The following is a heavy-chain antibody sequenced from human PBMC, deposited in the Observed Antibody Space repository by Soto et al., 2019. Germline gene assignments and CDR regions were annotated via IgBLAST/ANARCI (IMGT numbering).Heavy chain of an antibody. J-gene: IGHJ3*02. Sequence: SETLSLTCTVSGGSISSGGYYWSWIRQHPGKGLEWIGYIYHSGSTYYNPSLKSRVTISVDTSKNQFSLKLSSVTAADTAVYYCARENHKNAFDIWGQGTMVTVSS. V-gene: IGHV4-31*03. CDR2: IYHSGST. CDR3: ARENHKNAFDI. CDR1: GGSISSGGYY.